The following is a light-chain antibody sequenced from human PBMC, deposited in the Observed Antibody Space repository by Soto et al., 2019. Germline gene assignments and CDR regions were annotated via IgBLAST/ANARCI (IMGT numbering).Light chain of an antibody. Sequence: EIVLTQSPGTLSLSPGERATLSCRASQSVSSSFLAWYQQKPGQAPRLLIYGASSRATGIPDRFSGSGSGTDFTLTITRLEPEDFAVYYWQQYGSSPFTFGLGTKLEIK. J-gene: IGKJ2*01. CDR1: QSVSSSF. CDR2: GAS. V-gene: IGKV3-20*01. CDR3: QQYGSSPFT.